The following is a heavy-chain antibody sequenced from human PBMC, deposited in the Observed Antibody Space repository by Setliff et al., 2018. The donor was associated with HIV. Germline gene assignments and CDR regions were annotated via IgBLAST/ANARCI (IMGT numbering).Heavy chain of an antibody. CDR1: GGSISSHY. J-gene: IGHJ5*02. CDR2: INHSGST. D-gene: IGHD2-15*01. V-gene: IGHV4-34*01. Sequence: SETLSLTCTVSGGSISSHYWSWIRQPPGKGLEWIGEINHSGSTNYSPSLKSRVTISVDTSKNQFSLKLSSVSAADTAVYYCARVSRLHPFDPWGQGVLVTASS. CDR3: ARVSRLHPFDP.